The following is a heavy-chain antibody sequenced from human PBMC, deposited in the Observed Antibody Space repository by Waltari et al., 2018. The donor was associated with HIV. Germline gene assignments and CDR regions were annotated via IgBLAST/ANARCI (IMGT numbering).Heavy chain of an antibody. CDR3: ARLVDCSSTSCYGLFDY. V-gene: IGHV4-31*03. Sequence: QVQLQESGPGLVKPSQTLSLTCTVSGGSISSGGYYWSWIRQHPGKGLEWIGYIYYSGSTYYNPSLKSRVTISVDTSKNQFSLKLSSVTAADTAVYYCARLVDCSSTSCYGLFDYWGQGTLVTVSS. CDR2: IYYSGST. CDR1: GGSISSGGYY. D-gene: IGHD2-2*01. J-gene: IGHJ4*02.